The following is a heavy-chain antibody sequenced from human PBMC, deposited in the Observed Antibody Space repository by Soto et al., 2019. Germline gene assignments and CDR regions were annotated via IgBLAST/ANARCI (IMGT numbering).Heavy chain of an antibody. CDR1: GGSISSGGYY. J-gene: IGHJ4*02. CDR3: ARVGGGYCSGGSCDNYFDY. D-gene: IGHD2-15*01. CDR2: IYYSGST. V-gene: IGHV4-31*03. Sequence: QVQLQESGPGLVKPSQTLSLTCTVSGGSISSGGYYWSWIRQHPGKGLEWIGYIYYSGSTYYNPSLKSRVTISVDTSKNQFSLKLSSVTAADTAVYYCARVGGGYCSGGSCDNYFDYWGQGTLVTVSS.